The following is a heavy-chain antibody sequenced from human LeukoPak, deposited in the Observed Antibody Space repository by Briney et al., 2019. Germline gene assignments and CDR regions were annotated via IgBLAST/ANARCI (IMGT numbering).Heavy chain of an antibody. CDR2: INHSGST. J-gene: IGHJ5*02. D-gene: IGHD4-17*01. Sequence: PSETLSLTCAVYGGSFSGYYWSWIRQPPGKGLEWIGEINHSGSTNYNPSLKSRVTISVDTSNNQFSLKLSSVTAADTAVYYCARDRYGDYSGNWFDPWGQGTLVTVSS. V-gene: IGHV4-34*01. CDR1: GGSFSGYY. CDR3: ARDRYGDYSGNWFDP.